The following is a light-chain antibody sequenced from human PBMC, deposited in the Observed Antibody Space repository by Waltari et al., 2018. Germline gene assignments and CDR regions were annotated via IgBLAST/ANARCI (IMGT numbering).Light chain of an antibody. CDR3: QSYDTSLGVV. CDR2: GVN. J-gene: IGLJ2*01. CDR1: WSNIGAGSD. V-gene: IGLV1-40*01. Sequence: QSVLTQPPSVSGAPGQRVTISCTGSWSNIGAGSDVHCYQQLPGKAPTLLVYGVNTRPPGVPDRFFGSKSGTSASLAIPGLQPEDEADYYCQSYDTSLGVVFGGGTKLTVL.